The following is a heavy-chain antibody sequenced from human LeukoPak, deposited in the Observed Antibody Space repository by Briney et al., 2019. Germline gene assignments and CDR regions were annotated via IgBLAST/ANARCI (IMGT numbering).Heavy chain of an antibody. CDR2: IIPIFGTA. Sequence: GASVKVSCKASGGTFSSYAISWVRQAPGQGLEWMGRIIPIFGTANYAQKFQGRVTITADKSTSTAYMELSSLRSEDTAVYYCARSRITMVRERSLPRSAFDIWGQGTMVTVSS. CDR1: GGTFSSYA. CDR3: ARSRITMVRERSLPRSAFDI. D-gene: IGHD3-10*01. J-gene: IGHJ3*02. V-gene: IGHV1-69*06.